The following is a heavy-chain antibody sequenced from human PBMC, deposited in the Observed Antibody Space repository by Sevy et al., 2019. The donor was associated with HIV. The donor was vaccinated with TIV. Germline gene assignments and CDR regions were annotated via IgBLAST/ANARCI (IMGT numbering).Heavy chain of an antibody. CDR2: IGGSGRNT. D-gene: IGHD2-15*01. CDR1: GFTFSTYA. J-gene: IGHJ6*02. CDR3: AKGYCSGGTCPRDYYYYGMDV. Sequence: GGSLRLSCAPSGFTFSTYAMNWVRQAPGKGLEWVSSIGGSGRNTYYADSVEGRFTISRDNSKNMLYLQMNSLRVADTAVYYCAKGYCSGGTCPRDYYYYGMDVWGQGTTVTVSS. V-gene: IGHV3-23*01.